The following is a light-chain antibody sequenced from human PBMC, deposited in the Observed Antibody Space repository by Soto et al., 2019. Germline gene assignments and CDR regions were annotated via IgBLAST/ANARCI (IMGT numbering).Light chain of an antibody. Sequence: DIQMTQSPSSLSASVGDRVTITCRPSQSIDNLLNWYQQKPGKHPNLLIYAASSLQSGVSSRFSVSGSGTEFTLTISSLQPVDSATYYCQQSYSLPYTFGQGTEAEIK. CDR1: QSIDNL. CDR2: AAS. CDR3: QQSYSLPYT. J-gene: IGKJ2*01. V-gene: IGKV1-39*01.